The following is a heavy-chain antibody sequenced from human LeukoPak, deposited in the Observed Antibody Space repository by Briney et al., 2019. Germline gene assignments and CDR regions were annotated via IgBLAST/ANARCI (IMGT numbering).Heavy chain of an antibody. CDR2: IYYSGST. V-gene: IGHV4-61*05. J-gene: IGHJ4*02. CDR1: GGSISSSSYY. CDR3: ARGFLGSGTQDSGDN. Sequence: PSETLSLTCTVSGGSISSSSYYWGWIRQPPGTGLEWLGYIYYSGSTNYNPSLKSRVTISVDTSKNQFSLKLSSVTAADTAVYYCARGFLGSGTQDSGDNWGQGTLVTVSS. D-gene: IGHD3-10*01.